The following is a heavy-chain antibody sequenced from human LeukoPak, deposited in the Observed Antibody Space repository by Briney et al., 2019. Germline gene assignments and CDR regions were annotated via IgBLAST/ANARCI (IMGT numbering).Heavy chain of an antibody. CDR2: IIPIFGTA. Sequence: SVKVSCKASGGTFSSYAISWVRQAPGQGLELMGRIIPIFGTANYAQKFQGRVTITTDESTSTAYMELSSLRSEDTAVYYCARDGKYSSRANWFDPWGQGTLVTVSS. CDR3: ARDGKYSSRANWFDP. CDR1: GGTFSSYA. J-gene: IGHJ5*02. V-gene: IGHV1-69*05. D-gene: IGHD6-13*01.